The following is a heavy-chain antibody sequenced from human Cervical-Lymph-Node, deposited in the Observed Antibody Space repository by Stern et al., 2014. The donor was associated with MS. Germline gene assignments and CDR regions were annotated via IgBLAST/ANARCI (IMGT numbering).Heavy chain of an antibody. CDR1: GGSVSNGAYY. Sequence: QLQLQESGPGLVKPSQTMSLTCSVSGGSVSNGAYYWNWVRQAPEKGLEWIGYIYHSGITHYNPSLKGRVTMSVDTSKNQFSLRLTSVTVTDTAVYYCARDWGNCSSTSCSDALDIWGQGRMVTVSS. D-gene: IGHD2-2*01. J-gene: IGHJ3*02. CDR2: IYHSGIT. V-gene: IGHV4-31*03. CDR3: ARDWGNCSSTSCSDALDI.